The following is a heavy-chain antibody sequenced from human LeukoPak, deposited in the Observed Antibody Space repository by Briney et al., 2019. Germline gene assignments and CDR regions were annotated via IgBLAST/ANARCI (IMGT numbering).Heavy chain of an antibody. CDR1: GFTFSSYS. CDR3: TTVVGYSLKY. D-gene: IGHD1-26*01. V-gene: IGHV3-48*01. CDR2: ISSSSSTI. J-gene: IGHJ4*02. Sequence: GGSLRLSCAASGFTFSSYSMNWVRQAPGKGLEWVSYISSSSSTIYYADSVKGRFTISRDNAKNSLYLQMNSLKTEDTAVYYCTTVVGYSLKYWGQGTLVTVSS.